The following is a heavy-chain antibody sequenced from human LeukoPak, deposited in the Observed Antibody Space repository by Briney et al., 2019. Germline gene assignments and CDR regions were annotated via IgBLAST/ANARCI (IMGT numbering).Heavy chain of an antibody. Sequence: ASVKVSCKASGYTFTSYGISWVRQAPGQGLEWMGGIIPIFGTANYAQKFQGRVTITADESTSTAYMELSSLRSEDTAVYYCARIYLGYCSSTSCPKYYYYGMDVWGQGTTVTVSS. D-gene: IGHD2-2*01. V-gene: IGHV1-69*01. CDR1: GYTFTSYG. CDR3: ARIYLGYCSSTSCPKYYYYGMDV. J-gene: IGHJ6*02. CDR2: IIPIFGTA.